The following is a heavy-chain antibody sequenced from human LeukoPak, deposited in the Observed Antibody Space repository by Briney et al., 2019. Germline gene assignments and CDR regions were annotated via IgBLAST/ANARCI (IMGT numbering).Heavy chain of an antibody. D-gene: IGHD5-18*01. J-gene: IGHJ4*02. CDR3: AREWDTASNFDY. CDR2: ISSSSSYI. V-gene: IGHV3-11*06. CDR1: GFTFRDYY. Sequence: GGSLRLSCVASGFTFRDYYMSWIRRAPGKGLEWVSYISSSSSYIDYADSVKGRFTISRDNAKNSLYLQMNSLRAEDTAVYYCAREWDTASNFDYWGQGTLVTVSS.